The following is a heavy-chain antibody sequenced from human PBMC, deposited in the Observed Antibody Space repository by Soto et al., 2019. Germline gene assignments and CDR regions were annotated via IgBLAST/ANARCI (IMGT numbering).Heavy chain of an antibody. CDR1: AGTFRSYA. CDR2: IIPMFGTP. D-gene: IGHD3-3*01. J-gene: IGHJ6*02. V-gene: IGHV1-69*13. Sequence: SVKVSCKAAAGTFRSYAMSWVRQAPGQGLEWMGGIIPMFGTPNYAQNFKGRLTITADESTRTAYMELNSLRAEHTAVYYCARGHTIFGVVTDYYYYGMDVWGQGTTVTVSS. CDR3: ARGHTIFGVVTDYYYYGMDV.